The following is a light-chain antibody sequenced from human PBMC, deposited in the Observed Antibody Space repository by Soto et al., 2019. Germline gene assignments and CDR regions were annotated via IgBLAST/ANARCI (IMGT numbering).Light chain of an antibody. J-gene: IGLJ1*01. CDR2: EVT. Sequence: QSVLTQPASVSGSPGQSIAITCTGTRSDVGAYNYVSWYQQHPGKAPKLMISEVTNRPSGVSDRFSGSKSGNTASLTISGLQAEDEADYYCSSFTSRFTFVFGTRTKVTV. CDR1: RSDVGAYNY. CDR3: SSFTSRFTFV. V-gene: IGLV2-14*01.